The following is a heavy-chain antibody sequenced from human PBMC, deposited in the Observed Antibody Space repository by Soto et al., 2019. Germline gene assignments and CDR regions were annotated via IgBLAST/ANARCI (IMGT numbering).Heavy chain of an antibody. Sequence: PGGSLRLSCATSGFSFQNAWMIWVRQAPGKGLEWVGRINVQPGVGTTDYAAPVKGRFTISRDDSRKTLYLQMNSLKTEDTAVYYCTTEITLSGYDPKPAWGQGPLVT. CDR2: INVQPGVGTT. CDR1: GFSFQNAW. J-gene: IGHJ5*02. CDR3: TTEITLSGYDPKPA. D-gene: IGHD5-12*01. V-gene: IGHV3-15*01.